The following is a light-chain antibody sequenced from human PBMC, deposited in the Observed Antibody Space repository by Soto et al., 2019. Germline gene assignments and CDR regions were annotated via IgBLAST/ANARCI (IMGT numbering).Light chain of an antibody. Sequence: QSVLTQPPSVSGTPGQRVTISCSGGISNIATNYVHWFQQLPGTAPKVLSNRDNQRPSGVPDRFSGSKSGTSASLAISGLRSEDGAEYYCAAWDDTVRSYVFGTGTKLTVL. CDR2: RDN. J-gene: IGLJ1*01. V-gene: IGLV1-47*01. CDR1: ISNIATNY. CDR3: AAWDDTVRSYV.